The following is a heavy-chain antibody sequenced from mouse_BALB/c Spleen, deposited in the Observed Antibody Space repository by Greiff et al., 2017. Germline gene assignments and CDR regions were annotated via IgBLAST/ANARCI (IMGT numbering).Heavy chain of an antibody. V-gene: IGHV5-17*02. CDR2: ISSGSSSI. D-gene: IGHD2-12*01. CDR1: GFTFSSFG. J-gene: IGHJ3*01. CDR3: ARSEDDERFAY. Sequence: EVKVVESGGGLVQPGGSRKLSCAASGFTFSSFGMHWVRQAPEKGLEWVAYISSGSSSIYYADTVKGRFTISRDNPKNTLFLQMTSLRSEDTAMYYCARSEDDERFAYRGQGTLVTGSA.